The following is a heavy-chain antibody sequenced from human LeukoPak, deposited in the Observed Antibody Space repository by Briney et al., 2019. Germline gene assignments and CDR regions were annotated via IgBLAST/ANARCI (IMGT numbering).Heavy chain of an antibody. CDR3: ASSPQTTVVDPPDDAFDI. J-gene: IGHJ3*02. Sequence: SVKVSCKASGGTFSSYAISWVRQAPGQGLEWMGGITPIFGTANYAQKFQGRVTITADKSTSTAYMELSSLRSEDTAVYYCASSPQTTVVDPPDDAFDIWGQGTMVTVSS. D-gene: IGHD4-23*01. CDR2: ITPIFGTA. CDR1: GGTFSSYA. V-gene: IGHV1-69*06.